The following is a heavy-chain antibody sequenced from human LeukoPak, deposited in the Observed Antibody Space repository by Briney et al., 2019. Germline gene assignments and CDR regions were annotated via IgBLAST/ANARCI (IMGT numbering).Heavy chain of an antibody. CDR3: ARDPRYCSSTSCWDYYYYYMDV. V-gene: IGHV1-18*01. Sequence: ASVKVSCKASGYTFTSYGICWVRQAPGQGLEWMGWISAYNGNTNYAQKLQGRVTMTTDTSTSTAYMELRSLRSDDTAVYYCARDPRYCSSTSCWDYYYYYMDVWGQGTMVTVSS. CDR1: GYTFTSYG. J-gene: IGHJ6*03. D-gene: IGHD2-2*01. CDR2: ISAYNGNT.